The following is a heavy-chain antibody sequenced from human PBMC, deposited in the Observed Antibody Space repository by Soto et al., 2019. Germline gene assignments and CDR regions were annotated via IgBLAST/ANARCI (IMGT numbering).Heavy chain of an antibody. CDR3: ATAGRINSGWYGPGSEYFQH. CDR2: ISAYNGST. V-gene: IGHV1-18*01. J-gene: IGHJ1*01. CDR1: GYTFTSYG. D-gene: IGHD6-19*01. Sequence: QVQLVQSGAEVKKPGASVKASCKASGYTFTSYGISWVRQAPGQGLEWMGWISAYNGSTNYAQKLQGRVTMTTDTSTSTAYMELRSLRSDDTAVYYCATAGRINSGWYGPGSEYFQHWGQGTLVTVSS.